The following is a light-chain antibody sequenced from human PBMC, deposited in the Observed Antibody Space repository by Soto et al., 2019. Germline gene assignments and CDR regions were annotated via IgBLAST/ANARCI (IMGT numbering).Light chain of an antibody. V-gene: IGKV3-20*01. Sequence: EIVLTQSPGTLSLSPGERATLSCRAIQSVSSSYLAWYQQKPGQAPRLLIYGASSRATGIPDRFSGSGSGTEFTLTITSLQFEDFAVYYCQEYNDWRPITFGGGTKVDIK. CDR1: QSVSSSY. CDR2: GAS. CDR3: QEYNDWRPIT. J-gene: IGKJ4*01.